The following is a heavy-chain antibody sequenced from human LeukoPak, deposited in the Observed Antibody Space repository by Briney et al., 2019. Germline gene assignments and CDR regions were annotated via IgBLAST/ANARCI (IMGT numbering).Heavy chain of an antibody. Sequence: GSLRLSCAASGFTFSSYAMSWVRQAPGKGLEWVSVISGSGGSTYYADSVKGRFTISRDNSKNTLYLQMNSLRAEDTAVYYCAKKYCSGGSCPYLYYFDYWGQGTPVTVSS. V-gene: IGHV3-23*01. CDR1: GFTFSSYA. CDR3: AKKYCSGGSCPYLYYFDY. CDR2: ISGSGGST. J-gene: IGHJ4*02. D-gene: IGHD2-15*01.